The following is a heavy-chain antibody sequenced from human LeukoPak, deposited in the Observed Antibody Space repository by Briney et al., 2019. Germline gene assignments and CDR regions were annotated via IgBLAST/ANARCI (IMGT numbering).Heavy chain of an antibody. CDR2: IKQDGSEK. CDR1: GFTFSSYW. CDR3: ARGMSTVYYYFDY. D-gene: IGHD3-10*01. V-gene: IGHV3-7*01. J-gene: IGHJ4*02. Sequence: GGSLRLSCAASGFTFSSYWMSWVGQAPGKGLEWVANIKQDGSEKYYVDSVKGRFTISRDNAKNSLYLQMNSLRAEDTAVYYCARGMSTVYYYFDYWGQGTLVTVSS.